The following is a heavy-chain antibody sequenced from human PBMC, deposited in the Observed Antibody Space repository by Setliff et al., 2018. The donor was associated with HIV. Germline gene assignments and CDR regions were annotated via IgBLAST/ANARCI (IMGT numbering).Heavy chain of an antibody. J-gene: IGHJ3*02. D-gene: IGHD1-1*01. CDR2: IIPNSDDT. Sequence: GASVKVSCKASGYTFTGYYIHWVRQAPGQGREWMGWIIPNSDDTNYAQKFQGRVTMTRDTSISTAYMEMSRLRSDDTAIYYCARAAGDWNTFDIWGQGTMVTVSS. V-gene: IGHV1-2*02. CDR1: GYTFTGYY. CDR3: ARAAGDWNTFDI.